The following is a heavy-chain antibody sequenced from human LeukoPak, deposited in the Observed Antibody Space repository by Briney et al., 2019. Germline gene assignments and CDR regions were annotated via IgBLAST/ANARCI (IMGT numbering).Heavy chain of an antibody. V-gene: IGHV1-2*02. D-gene: IGHD2-2*01. CDR1: GYTFTGYY. Sequence: ASVKVSCKAYGYTFTGYYMHWVRQAPGQGLEWMGWINPNSGGTNYAQKFQGRVTMTRDTSISTAYMELSRLRSDDTAVYYCARVYRSYQPLSVGYWGQGTLVTVSS. J-gene: IGHJ4*02. CDR2: INPNSGGT. CDR3: ARVYRSYQPLSVGY.